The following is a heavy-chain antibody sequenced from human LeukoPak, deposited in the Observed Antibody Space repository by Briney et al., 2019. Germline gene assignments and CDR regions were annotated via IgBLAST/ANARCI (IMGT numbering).Heavy chain of an antibody. V-gene: IGHV3-30*02. J-gene: IGHJ5*02. CDR2: IRYDGNK. Sequence: SGGSLRLSCAASGFTFSSSDMHWVRQAPGKGLEWVAFIRYDGNKYYADSVKGRFTISRDNSKNTLYLQMNSLRAEDTAVYYCAKGALTGYQFDPWGQGTLVTVSS. CDR3: AKGALTGYQFDP. D-gene: IGHD3-9*01. CDR1: GFTFSSSD.